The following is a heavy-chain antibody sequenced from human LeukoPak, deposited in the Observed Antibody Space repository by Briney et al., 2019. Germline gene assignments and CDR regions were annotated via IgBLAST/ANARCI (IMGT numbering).Heavy chain of an antibody. Sequence: SETLSLTCTVSGGSVSSAGYYWSWIRQHPGKALEWIGYIYYRGSTYFNPSLKSRVTISVDMSANQFSLKLSSVTAADTAVYYRARATGYCGSSSCYSLDYWGQGTLVTVSS. V-gene: IGHV4-31*03. J-gene: IGHJ4*02. CDR1: GGSVSSAGYY. CDR2: IYYRGST. D-gene: IGHD2-2*01. CDR3: ARATGYCGSSSCYSLDY.